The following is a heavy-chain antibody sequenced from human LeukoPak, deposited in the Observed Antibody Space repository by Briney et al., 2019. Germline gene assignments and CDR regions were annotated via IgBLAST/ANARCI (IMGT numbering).Heavy chain of an antibody. CDR1: GFTFSTYA. Sequence: GGSLRLSCAASGFTFSTYAMSWVRQAPGKGLEWVSAISGTSDGTYYADSVKGRFTISRDNSKNTLYLQMNSLRAEDTAVYYCVKEERVGITPPFFDYWGQGTLVTVSS. J-gene: IGHJ4*02. CDR3: VKEERVGITPPFFDY. D-gene: IGHD1-26*01. V-gene: IGHV3-23*01. CDR2: ISGTSDGT.